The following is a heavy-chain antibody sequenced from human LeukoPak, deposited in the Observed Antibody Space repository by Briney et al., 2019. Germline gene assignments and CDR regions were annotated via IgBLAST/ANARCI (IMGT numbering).Heavy chain of an antibody. CDR1: GYTFTSYG. D-gene: IGHD3-22*01. V-gene: IGHV1-18*01. J-gene: IGHJ4*02. CDR2: ISAYNGNT. Sequence: ASVKVSCKASGYTFTSYGISWVRQAPGQGLEWMGWISAYNGNTNYAQKLQGRVTMTTDTSTSTAYMELRSLRSDDTAVYYCARLNREMYYYDSSGSSDYWGQGTLVTVSS. CDR3: ARLNREMYYYDSSGSSDY.